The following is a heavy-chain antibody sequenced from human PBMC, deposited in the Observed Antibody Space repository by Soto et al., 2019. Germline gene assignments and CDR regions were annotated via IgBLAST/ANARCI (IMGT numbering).Heavy chain of an antibody. CDR2: IIPIFGTA. V-gene: IGHV1-69*01. CDR1: GGTFSSYA. D-gene: IGHD3-16*01. CDR3: ARVWSGEYYFVY. J-gene: IGHJ4*02. Sequence: QVQLVQTGAEVKKPGSSVKVSCKASGGTFSSYAISWVRQAPGQGLEWMGGIIPIFGTANYAQKFQGRVTITADESTSPAYMELNSLRSEDTAVYYCARVWSGEYYFVYWGQGTLVTVSS.